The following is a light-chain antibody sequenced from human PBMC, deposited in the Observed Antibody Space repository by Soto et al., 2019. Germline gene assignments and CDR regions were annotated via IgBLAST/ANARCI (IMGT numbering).Light chain of an antibody. J-gene: IGKJ1*01. Sequence: DIVMTQSPDSLAVSLGERATINCKPSQSVLYSSNNKNYLAWYQQKPGQPPKLLIYWASTRESGVPDRFSGSGTGTDFTLTISSLQAEDVAVYYCQQYYSTRPSFGQGTKV. CDR1: QSVLYSSNNKNY. V-gene: IGKV4-1*01. CDR2: WAS. CDR3: QQYYSTRPS.